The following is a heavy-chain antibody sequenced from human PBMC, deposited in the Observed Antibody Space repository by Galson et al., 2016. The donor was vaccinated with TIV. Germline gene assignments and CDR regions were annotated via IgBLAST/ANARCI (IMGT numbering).Heavy chain of an antibody. CDR2: IVPKNGDT. Sequence: QSGAEVKNPGASVKVSCKASGSSFTDHYFHWVRQAPGQGLEWMGGIVPKNGDTDYAQNSQGKVTMTRDTSIRTAYMELTRLAADDTARYYCARGVYGVHSVGFDYWGQGTRVTVSS. D-gene: IGHD4/OR15-4a*01. CDR1: GSSFTDHY. V-gene: IGHV1-2*02. J-gene: IGHJ4*02. CDR3: ARGVYGVHSVGFDY.